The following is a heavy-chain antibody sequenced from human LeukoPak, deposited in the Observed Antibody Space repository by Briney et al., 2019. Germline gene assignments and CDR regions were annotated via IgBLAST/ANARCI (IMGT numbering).Heavy chain of an antibody. CDR3: ARESSYCSRTNCYSFAPDF. Sequence: GGSLRLSCSASGFTFSSYAMHWVRQAPGRGLEWVALIWNDGSKKFYADSVKGRFTISRENSDNTLYLQMSSLRAEDSALYYCARESSYCSRTNCYSFAPDFWGQGTLVTVSS. D-gene: IGHD2-2*02. V-gene: IGHV3-33*01. J-gene: IGHJ4*02. CDR2: IWNDGSKK. CDR1: GFTFSSYA.